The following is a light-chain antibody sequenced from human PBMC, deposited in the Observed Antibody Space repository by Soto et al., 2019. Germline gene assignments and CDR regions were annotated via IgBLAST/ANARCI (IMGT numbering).Light chain of an antibody. CDR3: LLIYEDVGEV. J-gene: IGLJ1*01. V-gene: IGLV7-46*01. CDR2: DTN. CDR1: PGAVTTRHW. Sequence: QAVVTQEPSLTVSPGGTVTLTCASSPGAVTTRHWPHWFQQKPGQTPRTLIYDTNNRHSWTPARFSGSLLGGKAALTLSDAQPDDEADYYCLLIYEDVGEVFGAGTKLTVL.